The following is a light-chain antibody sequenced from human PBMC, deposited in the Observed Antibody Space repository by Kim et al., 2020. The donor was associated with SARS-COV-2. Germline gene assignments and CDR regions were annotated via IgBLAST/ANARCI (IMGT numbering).Light chain of an antibody. CDR1: QSISSN. Sequence: ATLSVSPGERATLSGRASQSISSNLAWYQQKPGQAPRLLIYDASTRATGIAARFSGSGSGTEFTLTISSLQSEDFAVYYCQQGRAFGQGTKVDIK. CDR3: QQGRA. CDR2: DAS. J-gene: IGKJ1*01. V-gene: IGKV3-15*01.